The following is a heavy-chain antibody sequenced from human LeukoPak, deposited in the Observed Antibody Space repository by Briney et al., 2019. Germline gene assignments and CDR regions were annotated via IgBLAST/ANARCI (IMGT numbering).Heavy chain of an antibody. V-gene: IGHV3-7*01. Sequence: PGGSLRLSCAASGFTFSSYWMSWVRQAPGKGLEWVANIKRDGSEKYYVDSVKGRFTISRDNAKNSLYLQMNSLRAEDTAVYYCATHYYPWVSNTFDYWGQGTLVTVSS. D-gene: IGHD3-22*01. CDR3: ATHYYPWVSNTFDY. CDR1: GFTFSSYW. J-gene: IGHJ4*02. CDR2: IKRDGSEK.